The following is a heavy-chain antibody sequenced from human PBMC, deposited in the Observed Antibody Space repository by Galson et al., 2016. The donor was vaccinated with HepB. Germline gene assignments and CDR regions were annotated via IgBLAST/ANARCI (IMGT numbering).Heavy chain of an antibody. Sequence: SLRLSCAASGFSFSSYSMHWVRQTPGKGLEWVANINKDANKKYYVDSVEGRFTISRDNAKNSLYLQMNSLRAEDTAVYYCARDQSPTADYYYDAFDIWGQGTMVTVSS. J-gene: IGHJ3*02. CDR2: INKDANKK. CDR1: GFSFSSYS. V-gene: IGHV3-7*03. CDR3: ARDQSPTADYYYDAFDI. D-gene: IGHD3-22*01.